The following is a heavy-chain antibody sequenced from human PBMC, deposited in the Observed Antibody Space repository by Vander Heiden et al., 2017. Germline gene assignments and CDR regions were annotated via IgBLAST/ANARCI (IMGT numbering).Heavy chain of an antibody. J-gene: IGHJ4*02. V-gene: IGHV1-24*01. CDR2: FDPDDGET. CDR3: ATLPYFYDSSTYGSFDF. CDR1: GYILTELS. Sequence: GAEVRKPGASVKVSCKVSGYILTELSMHWVRQAPGKGLEGMGGFDPDDGETIYAQNLQGRVTTTEDTSTNTAYMELSSLRSEDTAVYYCATLPYFYDSSTYGSFDFWGQGTLVTVSS. D-gene: IGHD3-22*01.